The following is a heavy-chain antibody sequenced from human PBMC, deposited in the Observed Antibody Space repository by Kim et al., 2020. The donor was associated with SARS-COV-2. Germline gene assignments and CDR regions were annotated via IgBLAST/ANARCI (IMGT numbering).Heavy chain of an antibody. CDR3: ARDWGLWWWGGMDV. CDR1: GYTFTGYY. CDR2: INPNSGGT. Sequence: ASVKVSCKASGYTFTGYYMHWVRQAPGQGLEWMGWINPNSGGTNYAQKFQGRVTMTRDTSISTAYMELSRLRSDDTAVYYCARDWGLWWWGGMDVWGQGTTVNVSS. J-gene: IGHJ6*02. D-gene: IGHD2-21*01. V-gene: IGHV1-2*02.